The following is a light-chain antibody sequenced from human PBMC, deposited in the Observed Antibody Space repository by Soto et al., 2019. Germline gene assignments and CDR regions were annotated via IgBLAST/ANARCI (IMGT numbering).Light chain of an antibody. J-gene: IGLJ3*02. V-gene: IGLV1-51*02. CDR3: GTWDGSLSANGV. Sequence: QSVLTQPPSVSAAPGQKVTISCSGSSSNIGNNYVSWYQQIPGTAPKLLIYESDKRPSGIPDRFSGSKSGTSATLGISGLQTGDEADYYCGTWDGSLSANGVFGGGTKLTVL. CDR1: SSNIGNNY. CDR2: ESD.